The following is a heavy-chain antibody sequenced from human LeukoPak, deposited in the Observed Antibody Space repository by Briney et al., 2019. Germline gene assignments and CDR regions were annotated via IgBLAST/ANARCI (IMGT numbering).Heavy chain of an antibody. CDR2: IYYSGSP. Sequence: PSETLSFTCTVSGGSISSYYWSWIRQLPGKGLEWIGNIYYSGSPNYNPSLKSRLTISVDTSKNQFSLKLSSVTAADTAVYYCARAASVVATTTRWFDPWGQGTLVTVSS. CDR1: GGSISSYY. V-gene: IGHV4-59*12. CDR3: ARAASVVATTTRWFDP. J-gene: IGHJ5*02. D-gene: IGHD5-12*01.